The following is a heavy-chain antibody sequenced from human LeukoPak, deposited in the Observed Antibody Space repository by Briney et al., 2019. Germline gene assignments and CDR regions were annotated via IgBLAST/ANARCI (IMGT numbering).Heavy chain of an antibody. CDR2: ISYSGST. CDR1: GGSISTTSYF. V-gene: IGHV4-61*05. D-gene: IGHD1-1*01. J-gene: IGHJ4*02. Sequence: SETLSLTCTVSGGSISTTSYFWGWIRQPPGKGLEWIGYISYSGSTNYNPSLESRVTISGDTSKNQFSLKLSSVTAADTAFYYCARQSRGTTARLFDYWGQGTLVTVSS. CDR3: ARQSRGTTARLFDY.